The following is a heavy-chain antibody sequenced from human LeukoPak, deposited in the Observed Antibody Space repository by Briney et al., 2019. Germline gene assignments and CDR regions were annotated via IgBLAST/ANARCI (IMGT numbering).Heavy chain of an antibody. V-gene: IGHV3-21*01. D-gene: IGHD2-15*01. CDR2: ISSSSSYI. J-gene: IGHJ4*02. CDR3: ARDFCSGGSCYWGFDY. Sequence: GGSLRLSCAASGFTFSSYAMSWVRQAPGKGLEWVSSISSSSSYIYYADSVKGRFTISRDNAKNSLYLQMNSLRAEDTAVYYCARDFCSGGSCYWGFDYWGQGTLVTVSS. CDR1: GFTFSSYA.